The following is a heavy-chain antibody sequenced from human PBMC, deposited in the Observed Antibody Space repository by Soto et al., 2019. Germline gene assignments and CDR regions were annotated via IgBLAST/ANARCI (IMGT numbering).Heavy chain of an antibody. J-gene: IGHJ5*02. D-gene: IGHD2-15*01. Sequence: ASETLSLTCAVYGGSFSGYYWSWIRQPPGKGLEWIGEINHSGSTNYNPSLKSRVTISVDTSKNQFSLKLSSVTAADTAVYYCARALKLVDCSGGSCYFNWFDPWGQGTLVTVSS. CDR1: GGSFSGYY. CDR2: INHSGST. CDR3: ARALKLVDCSGGSCYFNWFDP. V-gene: IGHV4-34*01.